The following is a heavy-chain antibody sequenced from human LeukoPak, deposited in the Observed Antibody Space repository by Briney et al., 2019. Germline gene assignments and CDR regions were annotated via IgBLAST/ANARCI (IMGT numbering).Heavy chain of an antibody. V-gene: IGHV1-69*04. Sequence: ASVKVSCMASGGTFSSYGITWVRQAPGQGIEWMGRVIPILDISNYAQMFQDRVTITADKSTSTAYMELSSLRSEDTAVYFCARTNYYDSSGSQGPGTFYYGLDVWGQGTTVTVSS. J-gene: IGHJ6*02. CDR1: GGTFSSYG. CDR2: VIPILDIS. D-gene: IGHD3-22*01. CDR3: ARTNYYDSSGSQGPGTFYYGLDV.